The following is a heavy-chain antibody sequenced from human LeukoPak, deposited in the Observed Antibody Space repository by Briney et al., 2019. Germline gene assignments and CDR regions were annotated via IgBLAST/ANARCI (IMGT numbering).Heavy chain of an antibody. CDR2: IYHSGST. Sequence: PSQTLSLTCTVSGGSISSGGYYWSWIRQPPGKGLEWIGYIYHSGSTYYNPSLKSRVTISVDRSKNQYSLKLSSVTAADTAVYYCASGIPDYGALLGAFDIWGQGTMVTVSS. CDR3: ASGIPDYGALLGAFDI. D-gene: IGHD4-17*01. J-gene: IGHJ3*02. CDR1: GGSISSGGYY. V-gene: IGHV4-30-2*01.